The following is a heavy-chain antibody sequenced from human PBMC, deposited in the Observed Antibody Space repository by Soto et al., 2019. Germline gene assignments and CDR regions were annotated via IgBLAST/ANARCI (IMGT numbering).Heavy chain of an antibody. CDR2: ISGSGTT. J-gene: IGHJ4*02. V-gene: IGHV3-48*03. Sequence: EVLLVESGGGSRQPGGSLRLSCVASGYTFNSHEMNWVRQAPGKGLEWISSISGSGTTNYAESVKGRFTISRDNAHKSLFLEMKDLRVEDTAVYYCARGGIRWGQGTLVTVSS. CDR3: ARGGIR. CDR1: GYTFNSHE. D-gene: IGHD3-16*01.